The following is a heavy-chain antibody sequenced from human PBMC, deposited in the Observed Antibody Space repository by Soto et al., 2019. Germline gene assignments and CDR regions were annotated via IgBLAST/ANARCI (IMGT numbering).Heavy chain of an antibody. V-gene: IGHV3-30*18. D-gene: IGHD6-19*01. J-gene: IGHJ4*02. CDR2: ISYDGSNK. CDR3: AKGSYSSGWYDVSEYYFDY. CDR1: GFTFSSYS. Sequence: PGGSLRLSCAASGFTFSSYSMNWVRQAPGKGLEWVAVISYDGSNKYYADSVKGRFTISRDNSKNTLYLQMNSLRAEDTAVYYCAKGSYSSGWYDVSEYYFDYWGQGTLVTVSS.